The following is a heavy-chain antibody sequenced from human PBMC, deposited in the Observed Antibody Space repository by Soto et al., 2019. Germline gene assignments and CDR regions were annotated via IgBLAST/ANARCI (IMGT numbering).Heavy chain of an antibody. CDR2: ISSSSGST. V-gene: IGHV3-23*01. J-gene: IGHJ4*02. D-gene: IGHD5-12*01. CDR3: AKVGSERYSGQHSDY. Sequence: EVQLLESGGGLVQPGGSLRLSCAASGFTFSNYAMNWVRQAPGKGLEWVSTISSSSGSTYYADSVKGRFTISRDNYKNFLYLQMNSLRGDDTAVYYCAKVGSERYSGQHSDYGGQGPLVTISS. CDR1: GFTFSNYA.